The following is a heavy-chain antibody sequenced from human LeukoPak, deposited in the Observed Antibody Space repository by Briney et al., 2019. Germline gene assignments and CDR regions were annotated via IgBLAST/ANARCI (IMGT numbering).Heavy chain of an antibody. J-gene: IGHJ3*02. V-gene: IGHV4-30-2*01. D-gene: IGHD5-24*01. Sequence: SETLSLTCTVSGGSISSGGYYWSWIRQPPGKGLEWIGYIYHSGSTYYNPSLKSRVTISVDRSKNQFSLKLSSVTAADTAVYYCARGSAEDGYNPEDIWGQGTMVTVS. CDR3: ARGSAEDGYNPEDI. CDR1: GGSISSGGYY. CDR2: IYHSGST.